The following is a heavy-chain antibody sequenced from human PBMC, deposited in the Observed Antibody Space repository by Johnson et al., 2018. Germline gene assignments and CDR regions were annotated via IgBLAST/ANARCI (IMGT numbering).Heavy chain of an antibody. D-gene: IGHD3-10*01. J-gene: IGHJ5*02. CDR2: ISGSGGST. V-gene: IGHV3-23*04. Sequence: VQLVESGGGLVQPGGSLSLSCAASGFTFSSYAMSWVRQAPGKGLEWVSAISGSGGSTYYADSVKGRFTISRDNSKNTLYVQRNSLRAEDTAVYHCEKEGGVMIWFGDPRGERWFDPWGQGTLVTVYS. CDR3: EKEGGVMIWFGDPRGERWFDP. CDR1: GFTFSSYA.